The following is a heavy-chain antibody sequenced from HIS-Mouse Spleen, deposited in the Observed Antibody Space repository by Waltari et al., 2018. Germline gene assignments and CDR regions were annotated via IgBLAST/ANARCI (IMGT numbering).Heavy chain of an antibody. CDR3: ARVRTGDPSYWYFDL. J-gene: IGHJ2*01. D-gene: IGHD7-27*01. CDR1: GGSFSGYY. CDR2: IKHSGRT. V-gene: IGHV4-34*01. Sequence: QVQLQQWGAGLLKPSETLSLTCAVYGGSFSGYYWSWIRQPPGKGLGWIGEIKHSGRTNSTPSRKSRVTISVGTSKNQFSLKLGSVTAADTAVYYCARVRTGDPSYWYFDLWGRGTLVTVSS.